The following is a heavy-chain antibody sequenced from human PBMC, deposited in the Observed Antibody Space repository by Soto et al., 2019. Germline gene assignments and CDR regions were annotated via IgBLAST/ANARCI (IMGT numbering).Heavy chain of an antibody. D-gene: IGHD2-15*01. CDR1: GYTFTGYH. Sequence: ASVKVSCKASGYTFTGYHMHWVRQAPGQGLEWMGWINPNSGGTNYAQKFQGWVTMTRDTSISTAYMELSRLRSDDTAVYYCARGTVVVVAARNNWFDPWGQGTLVTVSS. V-gene: IGHV1-2*04. CDR3: ARGTVVVVAARNNWFDP. CDR2: INPNSGGT. J-gene: IGHJ5*02.